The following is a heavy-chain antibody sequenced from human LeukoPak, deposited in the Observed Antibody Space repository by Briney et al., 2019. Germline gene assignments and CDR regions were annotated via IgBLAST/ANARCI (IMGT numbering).Heavy chain of an antibody. J-gene: IGHJ4*02. CDR1: GYTFTSYG. D-gene: IGHD2-2*01. CDR3: ARDYCSSTSCLNDY. CDR2: ISAYNGNT. Sequence: ASVKVSCKASGYTFTSYGIIWVRQAPGQGLEWMGWISAYNGNTNYAQKLQGRVTMTTDTSTSTAYMELRSLRSDDTAVYYCARDYCSSTSCLNDYWGQGTLVTVSS. V-gene: IGHV1-18*01.